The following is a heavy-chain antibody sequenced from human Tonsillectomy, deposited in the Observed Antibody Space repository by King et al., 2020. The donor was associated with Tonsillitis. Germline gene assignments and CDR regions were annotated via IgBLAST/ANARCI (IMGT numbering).Heavy chain of an antibody. CDR3: ARRDGALDDYYYGLDV. CDR2: ISYDGSKK. V-gene: IGHV3-30-3*01. Sequence: VQLVESGGGVVQPGRSLRLSCAASGFTFSNFSMHWVRQAPGKGLEWVADISYDGSKKYYADFVKGRFTISKNTLYLQMNSLRTEETAGYYSARRDGALDDYYYGLDVWGQGTTVTVSS. CDR1: GFTFSNFS. D-gene: IGHD4-17*01. J-gene: IGHJ6*02.